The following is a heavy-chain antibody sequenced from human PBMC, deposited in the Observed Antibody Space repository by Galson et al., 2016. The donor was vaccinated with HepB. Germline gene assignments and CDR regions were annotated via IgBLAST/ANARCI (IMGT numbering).Heavy chain of an antibody. CDR3: ARHLRVGSGSHRDVFDI. CDR1: GFTFATYA. D-gene: IGHD3-10*01. CDR2: INPSGWSS. J-gene: IGHJ3*02. V-gene: IGHV3-23*01. Sequence: SLRLSCAASGFTFATYAMTWVRQAPGKGLEWVSSINPSGWSSHNADSVKGRFTTSRDNPKFTLYLQMSSLRAEDTAVYYCARHLRVGSGSHRDVFDIWGQGTMVSVSS.